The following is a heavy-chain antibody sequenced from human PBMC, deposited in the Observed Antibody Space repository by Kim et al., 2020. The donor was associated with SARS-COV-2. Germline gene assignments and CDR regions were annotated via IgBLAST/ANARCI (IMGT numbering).Heavy chain of an antibody. J-gene: IGHJ5*02. Sequence: SETLSLTCTVSGGSISSSSYYWGWIRQPPGKGLEWIGSIYYSGSTYYNPSLKSRVTISVDTSKNQFSLKLSSVTAADTAVYYCARHNLRSPMVRGVIIDDGENWFDPWGQGTLVTVSS. CDR2: IYYSGST. CDR3: ARHNLRSPMVRGVIIDDGENWFDP. CDR1: GGSISSSSYY. V-gene: IGHV4-39*01. D-gene: IGHD3-10*01.